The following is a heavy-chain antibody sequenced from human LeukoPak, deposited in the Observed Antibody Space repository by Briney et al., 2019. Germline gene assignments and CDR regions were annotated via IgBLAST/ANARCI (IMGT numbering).Heavy chain of an antibody. V-gene: IGHV3-15*01. Sequence: PGGSLRLSCAASGFTFSNAWMSWVRQAPGKGLEWVGRIKSKTDGGTTDYAAPVKGRFTISRDDSKNTLYLQMNSLKTEDTAVYYCTTEGDYGDYYYYYGMDVWGKGTTVTVSS. J-gene: IGHJ6*04. D-gene: IGHD4-17*01. CDR1: GFTFSNAW. CDR3: TTEGDYGDYYYYYGMDV. CDR2: IKSKTDGGTT.